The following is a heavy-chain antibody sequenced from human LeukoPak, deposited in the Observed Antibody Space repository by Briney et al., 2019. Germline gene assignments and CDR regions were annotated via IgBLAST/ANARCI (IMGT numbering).Heavy chain of an antibody. D-gene: IGHD5-12*01. CDR2: VSRSSRFI. CDR1: GFAFSTYS. J-gene: IGHJ4*02. V-gene: IGHV3-21*01. CDR3: ARVSDAFDYFFDS. Sequence: GGSLRLSCAASGFAFSTYSMNWVRQAPGKVLEWVSSVSRSSRFIFYADSVQGRFTISRDDAKDSLFLQMNSLRAEDTAVYYCARVSDAFDYFFDSWGQGTLVTVSS.